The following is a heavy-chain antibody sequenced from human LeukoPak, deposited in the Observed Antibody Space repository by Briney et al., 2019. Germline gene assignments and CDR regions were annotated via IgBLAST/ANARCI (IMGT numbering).Heavy chain of an antibody. CDR3: ARSPTFYGSGSSNYYYYYYMDV. CDR2: IYYSGST. J-gene: IGHJ6*03. V-gene: IGHV4-39*07. CDR1: GGSISSSSYY. D-gene: IGHD3-10*01. Sequence: PSETLSLTCTVSGGSISSSSYYWGWIRQPPGKGLEWIGSIYYSGSTYYNPSLKSRVTISVDTSKNQFSLKLSSVTAADTAVYYCARSPTFYGSGSSNYYYYYYMDVWGKGTTVTVSS.